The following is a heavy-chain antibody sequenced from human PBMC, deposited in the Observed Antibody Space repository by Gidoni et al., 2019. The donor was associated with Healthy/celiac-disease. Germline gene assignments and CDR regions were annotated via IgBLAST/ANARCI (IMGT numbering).Heavy chain of an antibody. CDR1: GYTFTSYY. V-gene: IGHV1-46*01. CDR2: INPRGGST. CDR3: ARDTEPMTMVGVVITSAIYYGMDV. J-gene: IGHJ6*02. D-gene: IGHD3-3*01. Sequence: QVQLVQSGAAVKKPGASVKVSCKASGYTFTSYYMQRVRQAPGEGLEWMGIINPRGGSTSYEQKCQGRVTMTRETSTSTDYMELSSLRSKDTAVDYCARDTEPMTMVGVVITSAIYYGMDVWGQGTTVTVSS.